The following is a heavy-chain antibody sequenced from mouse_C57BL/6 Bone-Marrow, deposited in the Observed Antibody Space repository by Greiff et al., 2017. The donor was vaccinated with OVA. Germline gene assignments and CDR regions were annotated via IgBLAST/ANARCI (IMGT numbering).Heavy chain of an antibody. J-gene: IGHJ3*01. V-gene: IGHV14-4*01. Sequence: EVQLQQSGAELVRPGASVKLSCTASGFNIKDDYMHWVKQRPEQGLEWIGWIDPENGDTEYASKFQGKATITADTPSNTAYLQLSSLTSEDTAVDYCTTEYYSNFWFAYWGQGTLVTVSA. CDR1: GFNIKDDY. CDR3: TTEYYSNFWFAY. D-gene: IGHD2-5*01. CDR2: IDPENGDT.